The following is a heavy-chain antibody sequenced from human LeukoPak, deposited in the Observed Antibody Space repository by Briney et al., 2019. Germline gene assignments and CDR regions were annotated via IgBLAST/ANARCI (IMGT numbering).Heavy chain of an antibody. J-gene: IGHJ3*02. V-gene: IGHV3-53*01. CDR3: ARGPPGEYQLLSDI. CDR2: IYSGGST. D-gene: IGHD2-2*01. Sequence: PGGSLRLSCAASGFTVSSNYMSWVRQAPGKGLEWVSVIYSGGSTYYADSVKGRFTISRDNSKNTLYLQMNSLRAEDTAVYYCARGPPGEYQLLSDIWGQGTMVTVSS. CDR1: GFTVSSNY.